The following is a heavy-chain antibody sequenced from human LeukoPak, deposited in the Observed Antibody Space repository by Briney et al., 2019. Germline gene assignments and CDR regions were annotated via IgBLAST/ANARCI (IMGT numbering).Heavy chain of an antibody. D-gene: IGHD5-24*01. J-gene: IGHJ4*02. CDR1: GFTFSSYG. Sequence: GGSLRLSCAASGFTFSSYGMHWVRQAPGKGLEWVAFIRYDGSNKYYADSVKGRFTISRDNSKNMLYLQMNSLRAEDTAVYYCAKDVEMATPTGYWGQGTLVTVSS. V-gene: IGHV3-30*02. CDR2: IRYDGSNK. CDR3: AKDVEMATPTGY.